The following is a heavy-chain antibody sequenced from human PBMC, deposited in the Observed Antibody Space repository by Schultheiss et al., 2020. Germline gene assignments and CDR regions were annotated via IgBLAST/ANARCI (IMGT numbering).Heavy chain of an antibody. CDR1: GFTFSSYI. CDR3: TTEPIGYCSSTSCYIGGPLYYFDY. D-gene: IGHD2-2*02. Sequence: CGALRLSCAASGFTFSSYIMNWVRQAPGKGLEWVSSISSSSSYIYYADSVKGRFTISRDNAKNSLYLQMNSLRAEDTAVYYCTTEPIGYCSSTSCYIGGPLYYFDYWGQGTLVTVSS. V-gene: IGHV3-21*01. J-gene: IGHJ4*02. CDR2: ISSSSSYI.